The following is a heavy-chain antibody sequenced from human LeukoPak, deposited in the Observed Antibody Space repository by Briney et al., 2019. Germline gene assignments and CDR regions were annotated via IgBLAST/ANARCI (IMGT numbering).Heavy chain of an antibody. Sequence: PSETLSLTRAVYRGSLRGYYWCWLRQPPANGREWLGEIYVSVGTNYNPSLKSRVTISVDTSKNQFSLKVSSVTAAYTALYDCARTRDERSMDVWDEGSTVTVS. V-gene: IGHV4-34*01. CDR2: IYVSVGT. J-gene: IGHJ6*02. CDR3: ARTRDERSMDV. CDR1: RGSLRGYY. D-gene: IGHD3-10*01.